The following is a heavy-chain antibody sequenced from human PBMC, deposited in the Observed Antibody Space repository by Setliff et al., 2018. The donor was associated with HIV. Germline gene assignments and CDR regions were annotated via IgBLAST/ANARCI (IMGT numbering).Heavy chain of an antibody. CDR1: GFSFSDYY. J-gene: IGHJ4*02. CDR3: ARDLAY. Sequence: GGSLRLSCAASGFSFSDYYMTWVRQAPGRGLEWVSYIASSGTTTLYGDSMRGRFTASRDNAESSMYLQMSSLKVEDTAVYYCARDLAYWGQGTLVTVSS. CDR2: IASSGTTT. V-gene: IGHV3-11*01.